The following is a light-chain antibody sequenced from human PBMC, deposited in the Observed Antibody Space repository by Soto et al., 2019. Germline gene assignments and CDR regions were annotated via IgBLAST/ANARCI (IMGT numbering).Light chain of an antibody. Sequence: DIQLTQSPSFLSASLGDRVTITCRASQDISSYLAWYQQKPGKAPKLLIYGAFTLQSGVPSRFSGSGSGTEFTLTISSLQPEDSATYYCQQLNTYPLITFGQGTRLEIK. CDR3: QQLNTYPLIT. V-gene: IGKV1-9*01. CDR1: QDISSY. J-gene: IGKJ5*01. CDR2: GAF.